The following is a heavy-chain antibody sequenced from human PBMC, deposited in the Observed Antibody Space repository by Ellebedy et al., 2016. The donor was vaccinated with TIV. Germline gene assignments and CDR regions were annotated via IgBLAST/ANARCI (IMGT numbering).Heavy chain of an antibody. CDR3: ARDHVDRADYYGSGNLDY. CDR1: GGSISSSSYY. D-gene: IGHD3-10*01. J-gene: IGHJ4*02. CDR2: IYYSGST. V-gene: IGHV4-39*07. Sequence: SETLSLXCTVSGGSISSSSYYWGWIRQPPGKGLEWIGSIYYSGSTYYNPSFKSRVTISVDTSKNQFSLKLSSVTAADTAVYYCARDHVDRADYYGSGNLDYWGQGTLVTVSS.